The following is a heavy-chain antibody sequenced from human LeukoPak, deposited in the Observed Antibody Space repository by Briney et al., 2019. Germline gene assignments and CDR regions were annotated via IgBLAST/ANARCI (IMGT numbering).Heavy chain of an antibody. D-gene: IGHD3-3*01. J-gene: IGHJ3*02. CDR1: GFTFSTYS. CDR2: VSISSSYI. Sequence: GGSLRLSCAASGFTFSTYSMNWVRQAPGKGLEWVSFVSISSSYIYYADSVKGRFTISRDNAKNSLYLQMYSLRGEDTGVYYCARSDSKDDASEIWGQGTMVTVS. V-gene: IGHV3-21*01. CDR3: ARSDSKDDASEI.